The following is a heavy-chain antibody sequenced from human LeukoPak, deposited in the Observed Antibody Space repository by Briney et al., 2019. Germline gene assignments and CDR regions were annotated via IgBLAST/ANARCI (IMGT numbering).Heavy chain of an antibody. CDR3: AKDQSMFVNMNTFGGPVGY. D-gene: IGHD3-16*01. V-gene: IGHV3-30*18. J-gene: IGHJ4*02. CDR1: GFTFSSYG. CDR2: ISYYGSNK. Sequence: GRSLRLSCAASGFTFSSYGMHWVRQAPGKGLEWVAVISYYGSNKYYADSVKGRFTIFRENSKNTLYLQMNSLRAEDTDVYYCAKDQSMFVNMNTFGGPVGYWGQGTLVTVSS.